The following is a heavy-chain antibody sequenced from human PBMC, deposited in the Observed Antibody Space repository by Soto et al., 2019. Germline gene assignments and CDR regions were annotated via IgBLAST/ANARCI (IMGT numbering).Heavy chain of an antibody. CDR2: INHSGST. J-gene: IGHJ6*02. CDR1: GGSFSGYY. CDR3: ATYYYDSSGYYSIYYYYGMDV. V-gene: IGHV4-34*01. Sequence: SETLSLTCAVYGGSFSGYYWSWIRQPPGKGLEWIGEINHSGSTNYNPSLKSRVTISVDKSKNQFSLKLSSVTAADTAVYYCATYYYDSSGYYSIYYYYGMDVWGQGTTVTVSS. D-gene: IGHD3-22*01.